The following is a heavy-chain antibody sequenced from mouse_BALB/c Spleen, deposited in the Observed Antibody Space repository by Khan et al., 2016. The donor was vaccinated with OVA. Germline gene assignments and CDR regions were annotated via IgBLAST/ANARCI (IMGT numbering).Heavy chain of an antibody. V-gene: IGHV5-9*02. D-gene: IGHD2-13*01. Sequence: EVELVESGGGLVKPGGSLKLSCAPSGFAFSSYDMSWVRQTPEKRLEWVATISGTGIHTYYPDSVKGRFTISRDNARNTLYLQMSSLRSEDTALYYCARPSYYGDRWFTYWGQGTLVTVSA. CDR2: ISGTGIHT. CDR1: GFAFSSYD. CDR3: ARPSYYGDRWFTY. J-gene: IGHJ3*01.